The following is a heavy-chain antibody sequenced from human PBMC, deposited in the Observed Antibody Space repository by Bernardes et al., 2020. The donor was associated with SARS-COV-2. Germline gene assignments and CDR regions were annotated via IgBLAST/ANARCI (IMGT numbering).Heavy chain of an antibody. CDR1: GGSFSGYY. CDR3: ARALYSGSYYYYGMDV. CDR2: INHSGST. D-gene: IGHD1-26*01. Sequence: SETLSLTCAVYGGSFSGYYWSWIRQPPGKGLEWIGEINHSGSTNYNPSLKSRVTISVDTSKNQFSLKLSSVTAADTAVYYCARALYSGSYYYYGMDVWGQGTTVTVSS. J-gene: IGHJ6*02. V-gene: IGHV4-34*01.